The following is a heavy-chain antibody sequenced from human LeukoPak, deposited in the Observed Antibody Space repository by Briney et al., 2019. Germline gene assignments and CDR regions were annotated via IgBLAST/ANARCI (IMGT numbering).Heavy chain of an antibody. J-gene: IGHJ3*02. CDR1: GFTFDDYA. D-gene: IGHD6-19*01. CDR2: ISGDGGST. CDR3: AKDRGCSGWYSDAFDI. V-gene: IGHV3-43*02. Sequence: GGSLRLSCAASGFTFDDYAMHWVRQAPGKGLEWVSLISGDGGSTYYADSVKGRFTISRDNSKNSMYLQMNSLRTEDTALYYCAKDRGCSGWYSDAFDIWGQGTMVTVSS.